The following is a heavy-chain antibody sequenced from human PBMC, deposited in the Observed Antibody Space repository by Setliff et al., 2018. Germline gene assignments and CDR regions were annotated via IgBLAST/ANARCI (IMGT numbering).Heavy chain of an antibody. J-gene: IGHJ6*03. D-gene: IGHD3-3*01. V-gene: IGHV4-61*09. CDR2: IYTSWST. CDR1: GDSISSRRNY. Sequence: SETLSLTCTVSGDSISSRRNYWGWFRQPAGKELEWIGQIYTSWSTNYNPSLKSRITISLDTSKNQFSLSLTSVTAEDTAVYYCARMSGFQYIDVWDKGTTVTVSS. CDR3: ARMSGFQYIDV.